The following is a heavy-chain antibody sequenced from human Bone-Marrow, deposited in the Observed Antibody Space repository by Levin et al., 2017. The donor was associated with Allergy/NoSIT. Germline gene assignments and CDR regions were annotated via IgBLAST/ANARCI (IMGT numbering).Heavy chain of an antibody. CDR1: GGSFSGYY. D-gene: IGHD2-15*01. CDR2: INHSGST. V-gene: IGHV4-34*01. J-gene: IGHJ4*02. CDR3: ARRRGIRRYCSGGSCQIDY. Sequence: SQTLSLTCAVYGGSFSGYYWSWIRQPPGKGLEWIGEINHSGSTNYNPSLKSRVTISVDTSKNQFSLKLSSVTAADTAVYYCARRRGIRRYCSGGSCQIDYWGQGTLVTVSS.